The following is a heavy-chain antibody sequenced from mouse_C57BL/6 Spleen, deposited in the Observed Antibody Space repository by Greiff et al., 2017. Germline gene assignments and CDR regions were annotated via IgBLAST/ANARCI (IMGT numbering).Heavy chain of an antibody. J-gene: IGHJ2*01. CDR1: GYTFTDYE. CDR3: TGNYYGSSFFDY. D-gene: IGHD1-1*01. V-gene: IGHV1-15*01. CDR2: IDPETGGT. Sequence: QVQLKESGAELVRPGASVTLSCTASGYTFTDYEMHWVKQTPVHGLEWIGAIDPETGGTAYNQKFKGKAILTADKSSSTAYMELRSLTSEDSAVYYCTGNYYGSSFFDYWGQGTTLTVSS.